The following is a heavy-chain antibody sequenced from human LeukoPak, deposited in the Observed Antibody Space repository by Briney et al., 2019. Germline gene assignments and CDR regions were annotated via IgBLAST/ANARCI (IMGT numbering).Heavy chain of an antibody. CDR3: ARDPDDFMWDY. V-gene: IGHV3-7*01. Sequence: GGSLRLSCAASGFTFSSYWMSWVRQAPGKGLEWVANIKQDGSEKCYVDSAKGRFTISRDNAKNSLYLQMNSLRAEDTAVYYCARDPDDFMWDYWGQGTLVTVSS. CDR1: GFTFSSYW. CDR2: IKQDGSEK. J-gene: IGHJ4*02. D-gene: IGHD3-3*01.